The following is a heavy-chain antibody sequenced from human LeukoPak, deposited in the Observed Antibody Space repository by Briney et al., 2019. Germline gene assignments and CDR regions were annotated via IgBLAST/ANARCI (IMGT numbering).Heavy chain of an antibody. Sequence: ASVKVSCKASGYTFTSYDINWVRQATGQGLEWMGWMNPNSGNTGYAQKFQGRVTMTRNTSISTAYMELSSLRSEDTAVYYCAGGYDSSGYYFHYWGQGTLVTVSS. CDR3: AGGYDSSGYYFHY. CDR2: MNPNSGNT. D-gene: IGHD3-22*01. CDR1: GYTFTSYD. J-gene: IGHJ4*02. V-gene: IGHV1-8*01.